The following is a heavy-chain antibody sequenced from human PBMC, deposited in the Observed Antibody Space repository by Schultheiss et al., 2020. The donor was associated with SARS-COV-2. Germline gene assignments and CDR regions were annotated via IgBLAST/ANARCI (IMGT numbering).Heavy chain of an antibody. CDR2: IKEDGSEK. CDR3: ARGAVAAAGAMDV. Sequence: GGSLRLSCAASGFTFSTFAMHWVRQAPGKGLEWVANIKEDGSEKYYVDTVKGRFTISRDNAKNTLYLQMSSLIPEDTAVYFCARGAVAAAGAMDVWGQGTTVTVSS. J-gene: IGHJ6*02. CDR1: GFTFSTFA. D-gene: IGHD6-13*01. V-gene: IGHV3-7*01.